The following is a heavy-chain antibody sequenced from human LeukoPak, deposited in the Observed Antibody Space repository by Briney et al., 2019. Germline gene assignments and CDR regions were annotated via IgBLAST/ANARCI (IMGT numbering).Heavy chain of an antibody. CDR1: GFTFSSQG. CDR3: ARGYDTSGYYHDY. CDR2: IWYDGGNK. J-gene: IGHJ4*02. D-gene: IGHD3-22*01. Sequence: GGSLRLSCAASGFTFSSQGMHWVRQAPGKGLEWVALIWYDGGNKYYADSVKGRFTISRDNSNNTLYLQMNSLRAEDTAVYYCARGYDTSGYYHDYWGQGTLVTVSS. V-gene: IGHV3-33*01.